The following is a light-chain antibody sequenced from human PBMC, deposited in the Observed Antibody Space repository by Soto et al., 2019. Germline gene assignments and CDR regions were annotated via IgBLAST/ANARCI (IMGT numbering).Light chain of an antibody. CDR1: SGHNSYA. J-gene: IGLJ3*02. CDR2: LNSDGSH. V-gene: IGLV4-69*01. Sequence: QSVLTQPPSASASLGASVKLTCTLSSGHNSYAIAWHQQQPEKGPRYLMKLNSDGSHSKGDGIPDRFSGSSSGAERYLTIPSLQSVDEADYYCQTWSTDIRVFGGGTKLTVL. CDR3: QTWSTDIRV.